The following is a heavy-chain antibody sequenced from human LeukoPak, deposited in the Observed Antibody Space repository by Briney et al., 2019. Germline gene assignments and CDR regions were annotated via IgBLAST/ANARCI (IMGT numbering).Heavy chain of an antibody. J-gene: IGHJ4*02. Sequence: SGGSLRLSCAASGFTFDNYAMHWVRQAPGKGLEWLSIISWNSGYIGYADSVKGRFTISRDNAKKSLDLQMNSLRAEDTAFYYCAKVRGTYSGGYFFDYWGQGTLVTVSS. CDR1: GFTFDNYA. CDR2: ISWNSGYI. D-gene: IGHD6-19*01. CDR3: AKVRGTYSGGYFFDY. V-gene: IGHV3-9*01.